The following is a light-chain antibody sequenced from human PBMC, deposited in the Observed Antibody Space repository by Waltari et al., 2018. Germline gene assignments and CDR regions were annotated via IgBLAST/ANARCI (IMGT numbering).Light chain of an antibody. V-gene: IGKV3-11*01. J-gene: IGKJ5*01. CDR3: QQRYNWPLT. CDR1: QSINSY. Sequence: EIVLTQSPATLSLSPGERATLSCRASQSINSYLAWYQQKPGQAPRLLIYYASNRATGVPARFSGSGSWSDFTLTISSLDPEDFAVYYCQQRYNWPLTFGQGTRLEIK. CDR2: YAS.